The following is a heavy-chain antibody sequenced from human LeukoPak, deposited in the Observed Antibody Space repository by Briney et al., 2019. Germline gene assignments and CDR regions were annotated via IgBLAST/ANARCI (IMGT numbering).Heavy chain of an antibody. CDR3: XXXXXXXCXGAFCYHFDS. CDR2: ISGDNPGT. CDR1: GFTFSTYA. Sequence: GGSLRLSCAASGFTFSTYAMSWVRQTPGKGLEWVAAISGDNPGTYHANSVKGRFTISRDNSKNTLHLQMSGLRAEDTARYYCXXXXXXXCXGAFCYHFDSWGRGTLVTVSS. D-gene: IGHD2-15*01. V-gene: IGHV3-23*01. J-gene: IGHJ4*02.